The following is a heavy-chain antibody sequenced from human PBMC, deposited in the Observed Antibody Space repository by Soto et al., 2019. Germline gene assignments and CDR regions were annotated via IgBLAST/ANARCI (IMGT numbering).Heavy chain of an antibody. Sequence: QVQLVQSGAEVKKPGASVKVSCKVSGYTLTELSMHWVRQAPGKGLEWMGGFDPEDGETIYAQKFQGRVTMTGDTYNDKSYMGLSSMRFEATVVYSCATEGSWYVGYYYYGMDVWGQGTTVTVSS. CDR3: ATEGSWYVGYYYYGMDV. D-gene: IGHD6-13*01. CDR2: FDPEDGET. CDR1: GYTLTELS. V-gene: IGHV1-24*01. J-gene: IGHJ6*02.